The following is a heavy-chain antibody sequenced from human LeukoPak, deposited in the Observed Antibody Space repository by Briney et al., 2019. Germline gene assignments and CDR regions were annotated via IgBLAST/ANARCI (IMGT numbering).Heavy chain of an antibody. CDR3: ARAPSEIGGYYPEYFRH. CDR1: GFIFSSYA. CDR2: ISGSGGST. D-gene: IGHD3-22*01. V-gene: IGHV3-23*01. Sequence: PGGSLRLSCAASGFIFSSYAMSWVRRAPGKGLEWVSTISGSGGSTYYADSVKGRFTISRDNAKNTLSLQMNSLRAEDTGVYYCARAPSEIGGYYPEYFRHWGQGTLVTVSS. J-gene: IGHJ1*01.